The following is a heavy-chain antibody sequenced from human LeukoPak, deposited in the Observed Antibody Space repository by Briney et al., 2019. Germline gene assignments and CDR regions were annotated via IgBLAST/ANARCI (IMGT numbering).Heavy chain of an antibody. D-gene: IGHD4-17*01. V-gene: IGHV3-7*01. CDR1: GFTFSSYW. CDR3: ARIGWDYGDYRPYYYYYYGMDV. J-gene: IGHJ6*02. CDR2: IKQDGSEK. Sequence: GGSLRLSCAASGFTFSSYWMSWVRQAPGKGLEWVANIKQDGSEKYYVDSVKGRFTISRDNAKNSLYLQMNSLRAEDTAVYYCARIGWDYGDYRPYYYYYYGMDVWGQATTVTVSS.